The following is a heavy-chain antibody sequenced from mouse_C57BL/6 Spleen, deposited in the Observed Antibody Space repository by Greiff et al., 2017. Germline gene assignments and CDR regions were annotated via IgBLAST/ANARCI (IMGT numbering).Heavy chain of an antibody. D-gene: IGHD1-1*01. CDR3: ARPITTVVANWYFDV. Sequence: VQLQQSGPELVKPGASVKISCKASGYAFSSSWMNWVKQRPGKGLEWIGRIYPGDGDTNYNGKFKGKATLTADKSSSTAYMQLSSLTSEDSAVYFCARPITTVVANWYFDVWGTGTTGTVSS. CDR1: GYAFSSSW. CDR2: IYPGDGDT. J-gene: IGHJ1*03. V-gene: IGHV1-82*01.